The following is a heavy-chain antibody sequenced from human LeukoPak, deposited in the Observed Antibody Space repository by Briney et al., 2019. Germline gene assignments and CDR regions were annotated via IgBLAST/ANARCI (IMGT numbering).Heavy chain of an antibody. D-gene: IGHD4-17*01. CDR2: IYYSGST. Sequence: PSETLSLTCTVSGGSISSSSYYWGWIRQPPGKGLEWIGSIYYSGSTYYNPSLKSRVTISVDTSKNQFSLKLSSVTAADTAVYYCARRDEYGDDAFDHWGQGTLVTVSS. J-gene: IGHJ4*02. CDR3: ARRDEYGDDAFDH. CDR1: GGSISSSSYY. V-gene: IGHV4-39*01.